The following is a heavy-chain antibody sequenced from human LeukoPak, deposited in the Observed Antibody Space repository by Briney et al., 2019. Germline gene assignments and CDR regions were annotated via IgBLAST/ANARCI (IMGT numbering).Heavy chain of an antibody. CDR3: ARGDRDDAFDI. V-gene: IGHV1-18*04. Sequence: APVKVSCKASGYTFTGYYMHWVRQAPGQGLEWMGWISAYNGNTNYAQKLQGRVTMTTDTSTSTAYMELRSLRSDDTAVYYCARGDRDDAFDIWGQGTMVTVSS. J-gene: IGHJ3*02. CDR2: ISAYNGNT. CDR1: GYTFTGYY.